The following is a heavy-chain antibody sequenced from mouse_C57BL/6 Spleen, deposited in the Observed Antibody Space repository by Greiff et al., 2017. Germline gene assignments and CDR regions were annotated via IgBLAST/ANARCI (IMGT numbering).Heavy chain of an antibody. CDR1: GFNIKDYY. D-gene: IGHD1-1*01. CDR3: ARGYCGSSSYAMDY. J-gene: IGHJ4*01. CDR2: IDPEDGET. Sequence: VQLQQSGAELVKPGASVKLSCTASGFNIKDYYMHWVKQRTEQGLEWIGRIDPEDGETKYTPKFQGKATITADTSSNAAYLQLSSLTSENTAVYYCARGYCGSSSYAMDYWGQGTSVTVSS. V-gene: IGHV14-2*01.